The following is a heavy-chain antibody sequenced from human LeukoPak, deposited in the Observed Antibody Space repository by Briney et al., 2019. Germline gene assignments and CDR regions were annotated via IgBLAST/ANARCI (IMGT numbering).Heavy chain of an antibody. CDR3: ATDGAGFDT. V-gene: IGHV3-11*01. Sequence: GGSLRFSCAASGFTFSDYYMSWIRQAPGKGLEWLSYINIGGTNRHYANSVKGRFTISRDNAKKSLYLEMNNLRAEDTAVYYCATDGAGFDTWGQGVLVTVSS. J-gene: IGHJ5*02. CDR2: INIGGTNR. CDR1: GFTFSDYY.